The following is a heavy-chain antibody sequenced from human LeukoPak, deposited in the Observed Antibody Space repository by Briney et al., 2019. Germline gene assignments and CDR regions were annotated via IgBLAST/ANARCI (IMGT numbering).Heavy chain of an antibody. CDR1: VYTFTTNY. CDR3: ARDRGISMIATDFDY. J-gene: IGHJ4*02. V-gene: IGHV1-2*02. D-gene: IGHD3-22*01. CDR2: INPNSGGT. Sequence: ASVTVSCKASVYTFTTNYIHWVRQAPGQGLEWMGWINPNSGGTSYAQKFQGRVTMTRDTSISTAYMELSRLRSDDTAVYYCARDRGISMIATDFDYWGQGTLVIVSS.